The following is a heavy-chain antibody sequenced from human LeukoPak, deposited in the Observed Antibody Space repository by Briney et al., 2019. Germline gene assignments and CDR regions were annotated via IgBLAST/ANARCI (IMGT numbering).Heavy chain of an antibody. V-gene: IGHV4-34*01. J-gene: IGHJ4*02. CDR3: ARGSCSSTSCYTV. CDR2: INHSGST. D-gene: IGHD2-2*02. CDR1: GGSFSGYY. Sequence: SETLSLTCAVYGGSFSGYYWSWIRQPPGKELEWIGEINHSGSTNYNPSLKSRVTISVDTSKNQFSLKLSSVTAADTAVYYCARGSCSSTSCYTVWGQGTLVTVSS.